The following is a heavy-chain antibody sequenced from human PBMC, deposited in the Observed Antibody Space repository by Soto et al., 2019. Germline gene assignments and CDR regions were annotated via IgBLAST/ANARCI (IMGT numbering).Heavy chain of an antibody. CDR2: IYYSGST. J-gene: IGHJ6*02. Sequence: KPSETLSLTCTVSGGSISSGGYCWSWIRQHPGKGLEWIGYIYYSGSTYYNPSLKSRVTISVDTSKNQFSLKLSSVTAADTAVYYCARNRYCSSTSCYSLGWFYGMDVWGQGTTVTVSS. V-gene: IGHV4-31*03. D-gene: IGHD2-2*01. CDR1: GGSISSGGYC. CDR3: ARNRYCSSTSCYSLGWFYGMDV.